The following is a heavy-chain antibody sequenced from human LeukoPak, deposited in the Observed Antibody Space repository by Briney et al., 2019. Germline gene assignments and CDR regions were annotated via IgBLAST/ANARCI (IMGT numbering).Heavy chain of an antibody. CDR1: GYTFTSYW. CDR2: IYPGDSDT. CDR3: ARLYYYDTSGYPHNWFDP. J-gene: IGHJ5*02. V-gene: IGHV5-51*01. D-gene: IGHD3-22*01. Sequence: GESLKISCKGSGYTFTSYWIAWVRQMPGKGLEWMGIIYPGDSDTRYSPSFQGEGTISADKSITTAYLQWSSRRASDTAMYYCARLYYYDTSGYPHNWFDPWGQGTLVTVSS.